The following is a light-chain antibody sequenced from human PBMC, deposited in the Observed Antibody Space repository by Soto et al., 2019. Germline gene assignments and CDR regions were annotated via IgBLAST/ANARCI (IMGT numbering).Light chain of an antibody. CDR1: SSDVGGHKY. CDR2: EVS. CDR3: SSYRSGDTVV. J-gene: IGLJ2*01. V-gene: IGLV2-14*01. Sequence: QSVLTQPASVSGSPGQSITISCTGTSSDVGGHKYVSWYQQHPGKAPKLMLYEVSIRPSGVSDRISGSKSGNTASLTISGLQPEDEADYYCSSYRSGDTVVFGGGTQLTVL.